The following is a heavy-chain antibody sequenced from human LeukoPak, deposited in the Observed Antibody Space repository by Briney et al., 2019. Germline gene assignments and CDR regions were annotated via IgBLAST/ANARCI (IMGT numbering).Heavy chain of an antibody. Sequence: GGSLRLSCAASGFTFSSYNMNWVRQAPGKGLEWVSSISSGSTYTYYADSVKGRFTISRDNAKNSLYLQMNSLRAEDTAVYYCARTTGISVTTSAFDIWGQGTMVTVSS. J-gene: IGHJ3*02. CDR3: ARTTGISVTTSAFDI. CDR1: GFTFSSYN. D-gene: IGHD4-17*01. V-gene: IGHV3-21*01. CDR2: ISSGSTYT.